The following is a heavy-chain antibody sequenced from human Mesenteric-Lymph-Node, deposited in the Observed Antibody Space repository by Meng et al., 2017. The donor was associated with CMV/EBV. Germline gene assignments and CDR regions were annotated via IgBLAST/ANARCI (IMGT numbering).Heavy chain of an antibody. CDR3: ARGSDIPVNNY. J-gene: IGHJ4*02. V-gene: IGHV4-34*01. CDR1: GGSFSGYY. CDR2: INHRGVP. Sequence: QVQLQQRGAGLLKPSETLSLTCAVYGGSFSGYYGSWIRQPPGKGLEWIGEINHRGVPHYNPSLKSRVTISLDRSKSQFSLKLSAVAAEDTSVYYCARGSDIPVNNYWGQGTLVTVSS. D-gene: IGHD2-15*01.